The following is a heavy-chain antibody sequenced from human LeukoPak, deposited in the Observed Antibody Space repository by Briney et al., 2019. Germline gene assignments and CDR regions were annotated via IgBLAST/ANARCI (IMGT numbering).Heavy chain of an antibody. Sequence: SETLSLTCTVSGDSINSLDLWSWVRQPPGRGLEWIGEMYPSGTTHSNPSVKSRVTISIDKSKNQFFLNLSSVTAADTAVYYCAGLVGRYSSGLYYYYFDYWGQGTLVTVSS. J-gene: IGHJ4*02. D-gene: IGHD3-22*01. CDR3: AGLVGRYSSGLYYYYFDY. CDR1: GDSINSLDL. V-gene: IGHV4-4*02. CDR2: MYPSGTT.